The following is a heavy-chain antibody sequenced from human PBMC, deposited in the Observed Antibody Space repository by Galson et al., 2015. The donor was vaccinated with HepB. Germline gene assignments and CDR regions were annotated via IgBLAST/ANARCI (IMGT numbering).Heavy chain of an antibody. D-gene: IGHD3-16*01. Sequence: SLRLSCAGSGFTFSNYVIDWVRQAPGKGLEWVSSISGSGGSTYYADSVKGRFTISRDNSKSTLYLQMNSLRAGDTAVYYCAKCGGEGHNLDFWGQGTLVTVSS. J-gene: IGHJ4*02. CDR1: GFTFSNYV. V-gene: IGHV3-23*01. CDR2: ISGSGGST. CDR3: AKCGGEGHNLDF.